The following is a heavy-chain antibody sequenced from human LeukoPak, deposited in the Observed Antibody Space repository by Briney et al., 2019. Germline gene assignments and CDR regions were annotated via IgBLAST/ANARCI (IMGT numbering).Heavy chain of an antibody. V-gene: IGHV3-74*01. Sequence: GGSLRLSCAASGFTFSSYWMHWVRQAPGKGVVWVSRINGDGSSTNYADSVKGRFTISRDNAKNSLYLQMNSLRAEDTALYYCAKELGGAFDIWGQGTMVIVSS. CDR1: GFTFSSYW. J-gene: IGHJ3*02. D-gene: IGHD3-16*01. CDR2: INGDGSST. CDR3: AKELGGAFDI.